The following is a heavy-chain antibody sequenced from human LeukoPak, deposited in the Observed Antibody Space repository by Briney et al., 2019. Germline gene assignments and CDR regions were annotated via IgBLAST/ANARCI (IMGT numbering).Heavy chain of an antibody. D-gene: IGHD3-10*01. J-gene: IGHJ4*02. CDR1: GFTVSSNY. V-gene: IGHV3-53*01. CDR3: ARILHYYGSGSYPFDY. CDR2: IYSGGST. Sequence: GGSLRLSCAASGFTVSSNYMSWVRQAPGKGLEWVSVIYSGGSTYYADSVKGRFTISRDNSKNTLYLQMNSLRAEDTAVYYCARILHYYGSGSYPFDYWGQGTLATVSS.